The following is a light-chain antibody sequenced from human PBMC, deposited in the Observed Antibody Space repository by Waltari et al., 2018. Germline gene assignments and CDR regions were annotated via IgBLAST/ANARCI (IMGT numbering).Light chain of an antibody. V-gene: IGLV1-44*01. J-gene: IGLJ1*01. Sequence: QSVLTQPPSASGTPGQRVTISCSGTSSNLGSNTVNWYQHLPGTAPKLLIYSNKPRPSGLPDRFSGPKSGTSASLAISGLQSEDEADYYCATWDDSLNGYVFGTGTNITVL. CDR2: SNK. CDR1: SSNLGSNT. CDR3: ATWDDSLNGYV.